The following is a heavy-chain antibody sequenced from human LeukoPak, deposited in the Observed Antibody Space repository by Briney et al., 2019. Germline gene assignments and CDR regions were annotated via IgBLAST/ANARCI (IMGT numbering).Heavy chain of an antibody. V-gene: IGHV4-61*01. J-gene: IGHJ5*02. CDR1: GGFVSSGSYY. CDR2: IYYSGST. Sequence: SETLSLTCTVSGGFVSSGSYYWSWIRQPPGKGLEWIGYIYYSGSTNYNPSLKSRVTISVDTSKNQFSLKLSSVTAADTAVYYCARGMKWFDPWGQGTLVTVSS. CDR3: ARGMKWFDP.